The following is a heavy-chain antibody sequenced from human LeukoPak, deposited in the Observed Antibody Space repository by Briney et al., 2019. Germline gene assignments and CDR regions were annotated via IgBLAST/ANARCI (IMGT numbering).Heavy chain of an antibody. J-gene: IGHJ6*02. V-gene: IGHV3-66*01. Sequence: PGGSLRLSCAASGFTVSSNYMSWVRQAPGKGLEWVSVIYSGGSTYYADSVKGRFTISRDNSKNTLYLQMNSLRAEDTAVYYCARDRGGQQLGNYYYYGMDVWGQGTTVTVSS. CDR1: GFTVSSNY. CDR2: IYSGGST. D-gene: IGHD6-13*01. CDR3: ARDRGGQQLGNYYYYGMDV.